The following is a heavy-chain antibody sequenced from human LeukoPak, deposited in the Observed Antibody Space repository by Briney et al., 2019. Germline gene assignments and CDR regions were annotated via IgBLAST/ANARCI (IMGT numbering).Heavy chain of an antibody. J-gene: IGHJ4*02. CDR1: GYSISSGYY. D-gene: IGHD6-19*01. CDR2: INHSGST. CDR3: ARKAVADDY. Sequence: PSETLSLTCTVSGYSISSGYYWGWIRQPPGKGLEWIGEINHSGSTNYNPSLKSRVTISVDTSKNQFSLKLSSVTAADTAVYYCARKAVADDYWGQGTLVTVSS. V-gene: IGHV4-38-2*02.